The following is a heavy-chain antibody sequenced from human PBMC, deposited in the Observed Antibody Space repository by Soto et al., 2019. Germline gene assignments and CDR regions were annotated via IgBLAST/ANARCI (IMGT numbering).Heavy chain of an antibody. J-gene: IGHJ6*02. CDR1: GFTFSSYA. V-gene: IGHV1-69*01. CDR3: ARSPYYDFWSGASTYYYYYGMDV. Sequence: VQLVESGGGLVKPGGSLRLSCAASGFTFSSYAISWVRQAPGQGLEWMGGIIPIFGTANYAQKFQGRVTITADESTSTAYMELSSLRSEDTAVYYCARSPYYDFWSGASTYYYYYGMDVWGQGTTVTVSS. D-gene: IGHD3-3*01. CDR2: IIPIFGTA.